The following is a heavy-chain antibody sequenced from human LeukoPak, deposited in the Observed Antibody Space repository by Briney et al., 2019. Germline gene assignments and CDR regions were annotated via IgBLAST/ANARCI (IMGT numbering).Heavy chain of an antibody. CDR2: ISSNGGST. V-gene: IGHV3-64*01. Sequence: PGGSLRLSCAASGFTFSSYAMHWVRQAPGKGLEYVSAISSNGGSTYYANSVKGRFTISRDNSKNTLYLQMGSLRAEDMAVYYCARDRDDILTGAPFDPWGQGTLVTVSS. CDR3: ARDRDDILTGAPFDP. J-gene: IGHJ5*02. CDR1: GFTFSSYA. D-gene: IGHD3-9*01.